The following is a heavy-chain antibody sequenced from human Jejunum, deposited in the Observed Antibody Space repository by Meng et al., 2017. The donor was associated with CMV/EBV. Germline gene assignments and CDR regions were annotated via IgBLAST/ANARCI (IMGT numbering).Heavy chain of an antibody. CDR2: ISVYDGNT. Sequence: SCKASGYTFFRYGIGWVRQAPGQGLEWMGWISVYDGNTKYAQKFQGRVTMSTVTSTNTAYMELTSLRSDDTAVYFCARAPVGDTMFDYWGQGTLVTVSS. D-gene: IGHD1-26*01. J-gene: IGHJ4*02. CDR1: GYTFFRYG. V-gene: IGHV1-18*01. CDR3: ARAPVGDTMFDY.